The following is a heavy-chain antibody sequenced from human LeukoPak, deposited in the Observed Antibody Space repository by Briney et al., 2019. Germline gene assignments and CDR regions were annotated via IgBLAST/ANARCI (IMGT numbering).Heavy chain of an antibody. Sequence: ASVKVSCKASGYTFTSYDINWVRQATGQGLEWMGWMNPNSGNTGYAQKFQGRVTMTRNTSISTAYMELSSLRSEDTAVYYCARHRITMVRGVPSWFDPWGQGTLVTVSS. J-gene: IGHJ5*02. CDR2: MNPNSGNT. D-gene: IGHD3-10*01. CDR3: ARHRITMVRGVPSWFDP. CDR1: GYTFTSYD. V-gene: IGHV1-8*01.